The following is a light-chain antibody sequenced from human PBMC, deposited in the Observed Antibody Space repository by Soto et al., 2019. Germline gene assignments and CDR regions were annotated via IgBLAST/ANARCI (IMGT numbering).Light chain of an antibody. CDR1: SSDVGGYNY. J-gene: IGLJ2*01. CDR2: EVT. Sequence: QSALTQPASVSGSPGQSITISCTGTSSDVGGYNYVSWYQQHPGKAPKLMIYEVTNRPSGVSNRFSGSKSVNTASLTISGRQAEDEADYYCSSYTSSSTVVFGGGTKVTVL. CDR3: SSYTSSSTVV. V-gene: IGLV2-14*01.